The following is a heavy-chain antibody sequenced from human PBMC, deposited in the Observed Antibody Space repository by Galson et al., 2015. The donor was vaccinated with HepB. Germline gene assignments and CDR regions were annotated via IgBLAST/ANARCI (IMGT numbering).Heavy chain of an antibody. V-gene: IGHV3-73*01. CDR2: IRSKANSYAT. CDR1: GFTFSGSA. CDR3: TRLAAAEDY. J-gene: IGHJ4*02. D-gene: IGHD6-25*01. Sequence: SLRLSCAASGFTFSGSAMHWVRQASGKGLEWVGRIRSKANSYATAYAASVKGRFTISRDDSKNTAYLQMNSLKTEDTAVYYCTRLAAAEDYWGQGTLVTVSS.